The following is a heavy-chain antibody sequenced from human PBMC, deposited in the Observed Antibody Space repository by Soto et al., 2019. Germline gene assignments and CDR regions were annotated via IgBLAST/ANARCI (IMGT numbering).Heavy chain of an antibody. D-gene: IGHD2-15*01. CDR1: GGSFSGYY. CDR3: ARREGSY. Sequence: SETLSLTCAVYGGSFSGYYWSWIRQPPGKGLEWIGEINHSGSTNYNPSLKSRVTISVDTSKNQFPLKLSSVTAADTAVYYCARREGSYWGQGTLVTVSS. V-gene: IGHV4-34*01. CDR2: INHSGST. J-gene: IGHJ4*02.